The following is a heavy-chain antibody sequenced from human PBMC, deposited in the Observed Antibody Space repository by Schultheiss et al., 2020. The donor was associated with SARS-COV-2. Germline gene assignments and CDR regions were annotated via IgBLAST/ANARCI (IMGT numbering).Heavy chain of an antibody. CDR1: GFTFSNAW. Sequence: GESLKISCAASGFTFSNAWMSWVRQAPGKGLEWVGRIKSKTDGGTTDYAAPVKGRFTISRDDSKNTLYLQMNSLRAEDTAVYYCARDNSGWYGGFDYWGQGTLVTVSS. CDR2: IKSKTDGGTT. CDR3: ARDNSGWYGGFDY. J-gene: IGHJ4*02. V-gene: IGHV3-15*01. D-gene: IGHD6-19*01.